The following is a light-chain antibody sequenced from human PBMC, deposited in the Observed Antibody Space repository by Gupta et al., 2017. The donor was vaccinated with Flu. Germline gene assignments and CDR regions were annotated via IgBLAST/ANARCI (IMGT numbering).Light chain of an antibody. J-gene: IGLJ3*02. CDR1: RNDIGSYNL. V-gene: IGLV2-23*01. CDR2: EGT. CDR3: SSDAGSGTLV. Sequence: QSALTQPASVSGSPGQSITISCTGTRNDIGSYNLVSWYQQHPGKAPKLMIYEGTKRPSGVSNRFSASKSGNTASLTISGLQTEDEADYYCSSDAGSGTLVFGGGTKVTVL.